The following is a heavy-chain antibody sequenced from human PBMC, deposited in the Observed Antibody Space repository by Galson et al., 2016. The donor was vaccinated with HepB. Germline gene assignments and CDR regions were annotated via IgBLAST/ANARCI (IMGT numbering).Heavy chain of an antibody. CDR1: GFIFGDYA. V-gene: IGHV3-9*01. Sequence: SLRLSCAASGFIFGDYAMSWVRQSPGKGLEWVSGLTWNGGIIGYADSVKGRFTISRDNARNFLFLQMNNLRSEDTALYYCAKGIGSGWSDYWGPGTLVSFSS. CDR2: LTWNGGII. CDR3: AKGIGSGWSDY. D-gene: IGHD6-19*01. J-gene: IGHJ4*02.